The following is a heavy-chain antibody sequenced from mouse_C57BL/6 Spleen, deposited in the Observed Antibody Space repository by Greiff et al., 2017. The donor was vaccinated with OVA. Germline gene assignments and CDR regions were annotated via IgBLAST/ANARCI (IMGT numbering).Heavy chain of an antibody. CDR1: GYTFTSYD. CDR3: ARGFYYGNYWYFDV. CDR2: IYPRDGST. Sequence: VQLQQSVPELVKPGASVKLSCKASGYTFTSYDINLLKQRPGQGREWIGWIYPRDGSTKYNEKFKGKATLTVDTSSSTAYMELHSLTSEDSAVYFCARGFYYGNYWYFDVWGTGTTVTVSS. V-gene: IGHV1-85*01. D-gene: IGHD2-1*01. J-gene: IGHJ1*03.